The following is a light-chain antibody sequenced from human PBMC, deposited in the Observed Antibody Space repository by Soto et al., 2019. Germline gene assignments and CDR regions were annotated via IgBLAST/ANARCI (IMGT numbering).Light chain of an antibody. Sequence: QSALTQPPSASGSRGQSVTISFTGTSSDVGGYNYVSWYQQHPGKAPKLMIYEVSKRPSGVPDRFSGSKSGNTASLTVSGLQAEDEADYYCSSYAGSNNYVFGTGTKVTVL. V-gene: IGLV2-8*01. CDR3: SSYAGSNNYV. CDR2: EVS. CDR1: SSDVGGYNY. J-gene: IGLJ1*01.